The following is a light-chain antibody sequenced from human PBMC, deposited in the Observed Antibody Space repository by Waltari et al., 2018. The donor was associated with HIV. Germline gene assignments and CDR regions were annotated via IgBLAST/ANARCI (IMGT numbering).Light chain of an antibody. CDR3: QQRSNWPPVT. V-gene: IGKV3-11*01. CDR2: DSA. Sequence: EVVLTQSPSTLSLSQGERATLSCRASQNIGNYVACYQQKPGRAPRLLIYDSATRASGIAARFSGSGSGTNFSPPISSLVPDDVAVYYCQQRSNWPPVTFGQGTRLEI. J-gene: IGKJ5*01. CDR1: QNIGNY.